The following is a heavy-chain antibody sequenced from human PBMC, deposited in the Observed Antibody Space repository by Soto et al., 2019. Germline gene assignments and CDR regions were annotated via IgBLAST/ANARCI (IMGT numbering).Heavy chain of an antibody. V-gene: IGHV1-8*01. Sequence: ASVKVSCKASGYTFTSYDINWVRQATGQGPEWMGWMNPNSGNTGYAQKFQGRVTMTRNTSISTAYMELSSLRSEDTAVYYCARGGITIFGDYYYGMDVWGQGTTVTVSS. D-gene: IGHD3-3*01. CDR3: ARGGITIFGDYYYGMDV. CDR2: MNPNSGNT. CDR1: GYTFTSYD. J-gene: IGHJ6*02.